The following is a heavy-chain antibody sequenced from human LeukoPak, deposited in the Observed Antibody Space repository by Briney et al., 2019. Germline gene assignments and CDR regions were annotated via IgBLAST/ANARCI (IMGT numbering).Heavy chain of an antibody. CDR1: GYTFSKYG. CDR3: ARLGGSGRHSVDY. J-gene: IGHJ4*02. Sequence: PGGSLRLSCSASGYTFSKYGMHWVRQAPGKGLEWVAIIWLDGSQEYYADSVKGRFIISRDNSKNTLYLQMSYLRSEDTAVYYCARLGGSGRHSVDYWGQGTLVTVPS. CDR2: IWLDGSQE. D-gene: IGHD3-10*01. V-gene: IGHV3-33*01.